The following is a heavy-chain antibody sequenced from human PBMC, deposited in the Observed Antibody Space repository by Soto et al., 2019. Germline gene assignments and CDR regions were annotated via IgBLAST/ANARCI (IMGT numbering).Heavy chain of an antibody. V-gene: IGHV4-30-4*01. J-gene: IGHJ4*02. CDR1: GASISSGDYY. Sequence: QVQLQESGPGLVKPSQTLSLTCTVSGASISSGDYYWTWIRQPPGKGLEWIGSIYYSGSTYYNPSLKSRVTISVDTSNNQFSLKLSSVTVADTAVYYCARASYDSSTYYLDYWGQGTLVTVSS. CDR3: ARASYDSSTYYLDY. CDR2: IYYSGST. D-gene: IGHD3-22*01.